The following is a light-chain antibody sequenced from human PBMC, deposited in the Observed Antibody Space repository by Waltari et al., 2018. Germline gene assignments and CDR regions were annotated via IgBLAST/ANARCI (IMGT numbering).Light chain of an antibody. J-gene: IGKJ1*01. CDR3: QQYDSYSGM. Sequence: DIQMTQSPSTLSASVGDRVTITCRASQSISSWLAWYQQKPGKAPNLLIYKASRLESGVPSRFSGSGSGTEFTLTISSLQPDDFATYYCQQYDSYSGMFGQGTKVDIK. V-gene: IGKV1-5*03. CDR2: KAS. CDR1: QSISSW.